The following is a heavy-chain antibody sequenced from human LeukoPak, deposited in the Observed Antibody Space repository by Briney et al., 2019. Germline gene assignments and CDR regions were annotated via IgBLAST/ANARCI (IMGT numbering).Heavy chain of an antibody. CDR1: GGTFSSYA. CDR3: ARARGRDIVVVPAAIYYFDY. V-gene: IGHV1-69*13. J-gene: IGHJ4*02. CDR2: IIPIFGTA. D-gene: IGHD2-2*02. Sequence: SVKVSCKASGGTFSSYAISWVRQAPGQGLEWMGGIIPIFGTANYAQKFQGRVTMTADESTSTAYMELSGLRSEDTAVYYCARARGRDIVVVPAAIYYFDYWGQGTLVTVSS.